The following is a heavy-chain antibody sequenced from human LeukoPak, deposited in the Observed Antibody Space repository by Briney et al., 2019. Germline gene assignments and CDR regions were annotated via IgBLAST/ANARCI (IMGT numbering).Heavy chain of an antibody. D-gene: IGHD2-15*01. V-gene: IGHV4-59*01. CDR1: GGSFSGYY. CDR2: IYYSGST. CDR3: ARGSGGSCHDY. Sequence: PSETLSLTCAVYGGSFSGYYWSWIRQPPGKGLEWIGYIYYSGSTNYNPSLKSRVTISVDTSKNQFSLKLSSVTAADTAVYYCARGSGGSCHDYWGQGTLVTVSS. J-gene: IGHJ4*02.